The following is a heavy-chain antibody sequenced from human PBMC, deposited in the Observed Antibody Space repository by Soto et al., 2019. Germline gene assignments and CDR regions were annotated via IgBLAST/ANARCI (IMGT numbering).Heavy chain of an antibody. CDR3: VRDNGWLGPLAY. D-gene: IGHD3-10*01. CDR2: IYNGGNT. J-gene: IGHJ4*02. CDR1: RITVSSNY. Sequence: GGSLRLSCAASRITVSSNYMSWVRQAPGKGLEWVSHIYNGGNTHYADSVKGRFTISRDNSKNTLYLQMNSLRAEDTAVYYCVRDNGWLGPLAYWGQGTQVTVSS. V-gene: IGHV3-53*01.